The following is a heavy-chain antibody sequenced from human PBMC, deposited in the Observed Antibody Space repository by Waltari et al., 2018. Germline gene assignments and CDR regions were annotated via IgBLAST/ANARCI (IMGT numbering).Heavy chain of an antibody. CDR3: AKDPAYSEYYYYGMDL. CDR2: VSQFGANT. V-gene: IGHV3-30*18. CDR1: GLTLTRYG. Sequence: QVRLVESGGGVVQPGRSLRLSCEGSGLTLTRYGMHWVRQPPGKGLEWVAVVSQFGANTFYADSVKGRFTISRDDSKNTVSLQIHSLRAEDTAVYFCAKDPAYSEYYYYGMDLWGQGTTVTVSS. D-gene: IGHD2-15*01. J-gene: IGHJ6*02.